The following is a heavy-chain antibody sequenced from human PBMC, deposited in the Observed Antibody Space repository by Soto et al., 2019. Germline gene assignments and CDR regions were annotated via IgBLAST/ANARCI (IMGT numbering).Heavy chain of an antibody. V-gene: IGHV3-30*03. CDR3: ASLREVPAAMIDY. Sequence: QVQLVESGGGVVQPGRSLRLSCAASGFTFSSYGMHWVRQAPGKGLEWVAVISYDGSNKYYADSVKGRFTISRDNSKNTLYLQMNSLRAEDTAVYYCASLREVPAAMIDYWGQGTLVTVSS. CDR1: GFTFSSYG. D-gene: IGHD2-2*01. CDR2: ISYDGSNK. J-gene: IGHJ4*02.